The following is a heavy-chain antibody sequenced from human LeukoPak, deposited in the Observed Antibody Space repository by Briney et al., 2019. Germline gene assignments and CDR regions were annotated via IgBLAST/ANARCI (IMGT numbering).Heavy chain of an antibody. J-gene: IGHJ4*02. CDR3: AKGPLRGTAAAIDY. Sequence: ISYDGRNNHYPDSVKGRFTISRDISTDTLWLQMDSLRTEDTAVYYCAKGPLRGTAAAIDYWGQGTLVTVSS. V-gene: IGHV3-30*18. CDR2: ISYDGRNN. D-gene: IGHD2-2*01.